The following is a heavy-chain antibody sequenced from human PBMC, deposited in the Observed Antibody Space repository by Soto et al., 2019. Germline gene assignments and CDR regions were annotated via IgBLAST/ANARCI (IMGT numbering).Heavy chain of an antibody. CDR1: RYIFTNYG. Sequence: QVQLVQSGVEVREPGASVKVSCKAVRYIFTNYGVSWVRQAPGQGLEWMGWITTYNGNTEYAQKVQGRVTMTTDASTSTAYMELGSLRSDDTASYFCARALTGYGMDVWGQGTTVTVSS. V-gene: IGHV1-18*01. CDR3: ARALTGYGMDV. J-gene: IGHJ6*02. CDR2: ITTYNGNT.